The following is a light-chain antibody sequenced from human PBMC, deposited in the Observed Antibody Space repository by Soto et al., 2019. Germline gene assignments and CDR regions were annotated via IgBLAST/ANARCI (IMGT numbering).Light chain of an antibody. V-gene: IGKV1-5*03. CDR2: KAS. J-gene: IGKJ1*01. CDR1: QSISSW. CDR3: QHYNTYPWT. Sequence: DIQMTQSPSTLSASVGDRVTITCGVSQSISSWLAWYQQKPGKAPNLLIHKASHLESGVPSRFSGSGSGTEFTLTISSLQPGDFATYYCQHYNTYPWTFGQGTKVDIK.